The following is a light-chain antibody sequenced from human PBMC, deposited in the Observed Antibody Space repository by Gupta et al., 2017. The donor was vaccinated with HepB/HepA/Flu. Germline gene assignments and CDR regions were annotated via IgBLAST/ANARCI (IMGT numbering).Light chain of an antibody. CDR1: QSVNRY. Sequence: EVVLTQSPATLSLSPGERATLSCRASQSVNRYLAWYQQKPGQAPRLLIFDASNRVTGIPARFSGSGSGTEFSLTISSLEPEDFAVYYCQQRQNWPHTFGQGTMLEIK. V-gene: IGKV3-11*01. J-gene: IGKJ2*01. CDR2: DAS. CDR3: QQRQNWPHT.